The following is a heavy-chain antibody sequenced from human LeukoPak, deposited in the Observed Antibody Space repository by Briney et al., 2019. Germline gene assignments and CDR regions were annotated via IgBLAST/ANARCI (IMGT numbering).Heavy chain of an antibody. V-gene: IGHV4-39*01. J-gene: IGHJ4*02. CDR2: IYYSGST. Sequence: KPSETLSLTCTVSDGSVSSSSYSWGWIRQPPGKGLEWIGSIYYSGSTYYNPSLKSRVTISADTSKNQFSPKLTSVTAADTAVFYCAAQVYCSGGGCYSRYFDYWGQGTLVTVSS. D-gene: IGHD2-15*01. CDR3: AAQVYCSGGGCYSRYFDY. CDR1: DGSVSSSSYS.